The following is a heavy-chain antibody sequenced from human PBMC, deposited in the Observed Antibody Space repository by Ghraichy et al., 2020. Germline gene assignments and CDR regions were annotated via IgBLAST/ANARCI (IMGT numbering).Heavy chain of an antibody. J-gene: IGHJ6*02. Sequence: GGSLRLSCAASGFTFSSYAMHWVRQAPGKGLEWVAVISYDGSNKYYADSVKGRFTISRDNSKNTLYLQMNSLRAEDTAVYYCASDTVAPAGGIWSGYYYYYGMDVWGQGTTVTVSS. V-gene: IGHV3-30-3*01. D-gene: IGHD3-3*01. CDR2: ISYDGSNK. CDR1: GFTFSSYA. CDR3: ASDTVAPAGGIWSGYYYYYGMDV.